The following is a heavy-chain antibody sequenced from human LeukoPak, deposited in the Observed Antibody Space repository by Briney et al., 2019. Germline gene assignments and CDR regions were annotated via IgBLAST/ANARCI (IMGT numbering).Heavy chain of an antibody. CDR2: INHSGST. V-gene: IGHV4-34*01. CDR3: ARVAPLLGYCSSTSCHYYGMGV. Sequence: PSETLSLTCAVYGGSFSGYYWSWIRQPPGKGLEWIGEINHSGSTNYNPSLKSRVTISVDTSKNQFSLKLSSVTAADTAVYYCARVAPLLGYCSSTSCHYYGMGVWGQGTTVTVSS. CDR1: GGSFSGYY. D-gene: IGHD2-2*01. J-gene: IGHJ6*02.